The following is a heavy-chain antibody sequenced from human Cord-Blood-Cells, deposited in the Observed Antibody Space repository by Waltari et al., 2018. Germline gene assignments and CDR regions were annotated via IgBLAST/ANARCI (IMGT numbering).Heavy chain of an antibody. CDR3: ARARTDFGVVAYYFDY. Sequence: EVQLVQSGAEVKKPGESLKISCKGSGYSFTSYWLGWVRQMPGKGLEWMGIIYPGDSDTRYSPSFQGQVTISADKSISTAYLQWSSLKASDTAMYYCARARTDFGVVAYYFDYWGQGTLVTVSS. CDR2: IYPGDSDT. V-gene: IGHV5-51*01. J-gene: IGHJ4*02. CDR1: GYSFTSYW. D-gene: IGHD3-3*01.